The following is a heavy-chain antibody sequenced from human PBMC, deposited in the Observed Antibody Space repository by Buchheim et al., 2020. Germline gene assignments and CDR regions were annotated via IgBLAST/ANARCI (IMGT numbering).Heavy chain of an antibody. CDR3: AKIPYGSGSYYNGDFDY. Sequence: EVQLLESGGGLVQPGGSLRLSCAASGFTFSSYAMSWVRQAPGKGLEWVSAISGSGGSTYYADSVTGRFTISRDNSKNTLYLQMNSLRAEDTAVYYCAKIPYGSGSYYNGDFDYWGQGTL. CDR1: GFTFSSYA. CDR2: ISGSGGST. V-gene: IGHV3-23*01. J-gene: IGHJ4*02. D-gene: IGHD3-10*01.